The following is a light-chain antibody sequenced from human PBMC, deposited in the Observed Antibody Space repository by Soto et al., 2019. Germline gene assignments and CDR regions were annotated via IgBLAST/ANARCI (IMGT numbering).Light chain of an antibody. CDR1: QSLNNN. V-gene: IGKV3-15*01. CDR3: QQHNGWPLT. Sequence: EIVMTQSPATVSVFPGEGATLSCRASQSLNNNLAWYQQKPGQAPRLLIYAVSTRATGVPARFSGSGSGTEFTLAISSLQSEDFAVYYCQQHNGWPLTFGLGTRVEI. CDR2: AVS. J-gene: IGKJ4*01.